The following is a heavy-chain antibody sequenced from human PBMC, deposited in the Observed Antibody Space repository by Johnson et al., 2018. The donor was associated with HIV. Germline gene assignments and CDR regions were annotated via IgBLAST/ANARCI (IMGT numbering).Heavy chain of an antibody. CDR2: IWYDGSHK. CDR1: GFTFSRYG. Sequence: QVRLLESGGGVVLPGRSLRLSCSASGFTFSRYGMHWVRQAPGRGLEWVAVIWYDGSHKYYADSVKGRFTISRDNSKNTLYLQMNSLRAEDTAVYYCAKSYYEEERPMGVDAFDIWGQGTMVTVSS. J-gene: IGHJ3*02. V-gene: IGHV3-33*06. CDR3: AKSYYEEERPMGVDAFDI. D-gene: IGHD1-26*01.